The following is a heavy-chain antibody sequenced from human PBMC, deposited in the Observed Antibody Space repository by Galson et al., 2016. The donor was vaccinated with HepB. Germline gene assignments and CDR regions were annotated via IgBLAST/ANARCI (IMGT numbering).Heavy chain of an antibody. CDR3: ARNLLIFGLVTDWYFDI. V-gene: IGHV4-39*07. CDR1: GGSISSSHSYY. J-gene: IGHJ2*01. CDR2: LGYPGHI. Sequence: SETLSLTCTVSGGSISSSHSYYWGWVRQTPGKGLEWLGSLGYPGHIQYNPSLYSRVTIDLDTSKNQLSLRLTSVTAADTAVYFCARNLLIFGLVTDWYFDIWGRGTLVTVSS. D-gene: IGHD3/OR15-3a*01.